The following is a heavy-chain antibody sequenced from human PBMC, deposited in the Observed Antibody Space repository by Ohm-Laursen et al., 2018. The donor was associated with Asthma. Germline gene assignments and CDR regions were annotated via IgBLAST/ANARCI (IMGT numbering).Heavy chain of an antibody. Sequence: EASVKVSCKASGYTFSSYSITWARQAPGQGLEWVGWISGNNGNTNLAQTFEGRVTMTTDTSTSTASMELRSLRSDDTAVYYCARDRSRSGHYPRPHDYWGQGTLITVSS. CDR2: ISGNNGNT. J-gene: IGHJ4*02. CDR3: ARDRSRSGHYPRPHDY. CDR1: GYTFSSYS. D-gene: IGHD3-22*01. V-gene: IGHV1-18*04.